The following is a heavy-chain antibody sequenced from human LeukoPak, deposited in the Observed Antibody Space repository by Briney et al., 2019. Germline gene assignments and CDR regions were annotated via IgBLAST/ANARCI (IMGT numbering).Heavy chain of an antibody. J-gene: IGHJ4*02. CDR1: GFTVSSNY. CDR2: IYSGGST. CDR3: ARAMDYYFDY. V-gene: IGHV3-53*01. D-gene: IGHD5-18*01. Sequence: SGGSLRLSCAASGFTVSSNYMSWVRQAPGKGLEWVSVIYSGGSTYYADSVKGRFTISRDNSKNTLYLRMNSLRAEDTAVYYCARAMDYYFDYWGQGTLVTVSS.